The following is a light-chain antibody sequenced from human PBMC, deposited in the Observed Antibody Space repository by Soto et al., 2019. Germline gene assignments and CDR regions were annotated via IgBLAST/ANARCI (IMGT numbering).Light chain of an antibody. CDR3: QQYNSYA. CDR1: QSSSNW. J-gene: IGKJ1*01. V-gene: IGKV1-5*01. CDR2: HAS. Sequence: IQMTQSPATLPASIGDRVTITCRASQSSSNWLAWYLQKPGTAPKVLIYHASNFLRGDPSRVSGSGSGTEFTLTIRRPQPDDFETYYCQQYNSYAFGQGTKV.